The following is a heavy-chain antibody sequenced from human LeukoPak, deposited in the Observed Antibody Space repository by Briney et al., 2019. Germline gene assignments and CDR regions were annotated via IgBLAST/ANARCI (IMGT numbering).Heavy chain of an antibody. CDR3: ARLDGYNPDY. J-gene: IGHJ4*02. Sequence: WETLSLTCTVSGYSISSGYYWGWIRQPPGKGLEWIGNIYHSGSTYYNPSLKSRVTMSVDTSKNQFSLKLSSVTAADTAVYFCARLDGYNPDYWGQRTLVTVSS. D-gene: IGHD5-24*01. V-gene: IGHV4-38-2*02. CDR2: IYHSGST. CDR1: GYSISSGYY.